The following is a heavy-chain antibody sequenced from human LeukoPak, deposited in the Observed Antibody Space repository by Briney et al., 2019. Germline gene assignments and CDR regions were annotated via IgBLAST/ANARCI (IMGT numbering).Heavy chain of an antibody. Sequence: ASVKVSCKASGYTFTSYGISWVRQVPGQGLEWMGWISAYNGNTNYAQKLQGRVTMTTDTSTSTAYMELRSLRSDDTAVYYCARDRRGYSYGFAIDYFDYWGQGTLVTVSS. CDR1: GYTFTSYG. CDR3: ARDRRGYSYGFAIDYFDY. J-gene: IGHJ4*02. CDR2: ISAYNGNT. D-gene: IGHD5-18*01. V-gene: IGHV1-18*01.